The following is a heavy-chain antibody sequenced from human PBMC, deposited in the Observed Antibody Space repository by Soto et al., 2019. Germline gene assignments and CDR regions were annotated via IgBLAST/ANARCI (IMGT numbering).Heavy chain of an antibody. CDR1: GFTFSSYG. J-gene: IGHJ4*02. CDR2: ISYGGSNE. CDR3: AKRVGYYFDY. Sequence: SLRLSCAASGFTFSSYGMHWVRQAPGKGLEWVAVISYGGSNEYYADSVKGRFTVSRDNSKNTLYLQMNSLRAEDTAVYYCAKRVGYYFDYWGQGTLVTVSS. D-gene: IGHD6-25*01. V-gene: IGHV3-30*18.